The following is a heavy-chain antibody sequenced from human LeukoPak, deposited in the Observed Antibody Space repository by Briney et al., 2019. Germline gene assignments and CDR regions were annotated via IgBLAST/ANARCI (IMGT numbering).Heavy chain of an antibody. J-gene: IGHJ4*02. CDR1: GDSISSGDYY. V-gene: IGHV4-31*03. CDR3: ARVREATIAPFFDY. Sequence: SETLSLTCTVSGDSISSGDYYWTWIRQHPGKGLEWIGCIYYSGSTYYNLSLKSRVIISADTSKNHFSLKLSSVTAADTAVYYCARVREATIAPFFDYWGQGTLVTVSS. CDR2: IYYSGST. D-gene: IGHD6-13*01.